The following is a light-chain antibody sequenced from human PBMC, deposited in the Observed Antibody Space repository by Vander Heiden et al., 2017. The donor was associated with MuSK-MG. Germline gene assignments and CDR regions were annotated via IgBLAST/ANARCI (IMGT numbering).Light chain of an antibody. CDR2: DVT. CDR3: CSHAGTFVI. V-gene: IGLV2-11*01. J-gene: IGLJ2*01. CDR1: SSDVGAYNY. Sequence: QSALTQPRSVSGPPGQSVTTSCTGTSSDVGAYNYVSWYQQHPGKVPKLMIYDVTKRPSGVPDRFSGSKSGNTASLTISGLQAEDEADYYCCSHAGTFVIFGGGTKLTVL.